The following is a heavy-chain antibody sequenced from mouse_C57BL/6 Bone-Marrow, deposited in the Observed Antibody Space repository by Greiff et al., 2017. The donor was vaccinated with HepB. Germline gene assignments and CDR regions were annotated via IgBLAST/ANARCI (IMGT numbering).Heavy chain of an antibody. D-gene: IGHD1-1*01. CDR1: GIDFSRYW. Sequence: EVKVIESGGGLVQPGGSLKLSCAASGIDFSRYWMSWVRRAPGQGLEWIGEINPDSSTINYAPSLKDKFIISRDNAKNTLYLQMSKVRSEDTALYYCARPDYYYGSSYWYFDVWGTGTTVTVSS. V-gene: IGHV4-1*01. J-gene: IGHJ1*03. CDR2: INPDSSTI. CDR3: ARPDYYYGSSYWYFDV.